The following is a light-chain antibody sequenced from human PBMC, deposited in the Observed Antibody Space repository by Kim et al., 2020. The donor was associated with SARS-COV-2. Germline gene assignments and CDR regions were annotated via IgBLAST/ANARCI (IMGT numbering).Light chain of an antibody. V-gene: IGKV4-1*01. CDR2: WAS. J-gene: IGKJ5*01. Sequence: RATINCKSSQSVLYSSNNKNYLAWYQQKPGQPPKLLIYWASTRESGVPDRFCGSGSGTDFTLTINSLQAEDVAVYYCQQYFSISTFGQGTRLEIK. CDR3: QQYFSIST. CDR1: QSVLYSSNNKNY.